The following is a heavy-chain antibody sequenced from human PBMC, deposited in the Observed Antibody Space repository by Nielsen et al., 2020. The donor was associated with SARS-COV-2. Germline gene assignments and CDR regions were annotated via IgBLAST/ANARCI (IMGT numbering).Heavy chain of an antibody. CDR3: ARGRIVVVPAAIGFRQTYYMDV. D-gene: IGHD2-2*01. CDR1: GGSISSGGYS. Sequence: SETLSLTCAVSGGSISSGGYSWSWIRQPPGKGLEWIGYIYHSGSTYYNPSLKSRVTISVDRSKNQFSLKLSSVTAADTAVYYCARGRIVVVPAAIGFRQTYYMDVWGKGTTVTVSS. CDR2: IYHSGST. V-gene: IGHV4-30-2*01. J-gene: IGHJ6*03.